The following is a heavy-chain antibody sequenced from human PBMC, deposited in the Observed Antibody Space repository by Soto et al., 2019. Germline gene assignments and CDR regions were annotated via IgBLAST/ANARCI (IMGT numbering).Heavy chain of an antibody. CDR1: GYSLTSYW. Sequence: GESLKISCKGSGYSLTSYWIGWVRQMPGKGLEWMGIIYPGDSDTRYSPSFQGQVTISADKSISTAYLQWSSLKASDTAMYYCARQLAIARCDSSGYYYTPDAFDIWGQGTMVTVS. J-gene: IGHJ3*02. V-gene: IGHV5-51*01. D-gene: IGHD3-22*01. CDR3: ARQLAIARCDSSGYYYTPDAFDI. CDR2: IYPGDSDT.